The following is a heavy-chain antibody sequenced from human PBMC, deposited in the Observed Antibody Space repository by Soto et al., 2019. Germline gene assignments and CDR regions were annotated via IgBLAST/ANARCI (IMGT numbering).Heavy chain of an antibody. D-gene: IGHD3-22*01. V-gene: IGHV3-9*01. CDR2: ITWNGGTI. Sequence: SLILSCAASGLAFDDYVMHLVRQPPGRGLEWVSGITWNGGTIRYVDSVKGRFTISRDNAENSLYLQMNSLRPEDTAVYYCETAGYYDSSGFTFDYWGQGTLVTVYS. J-gene: IGHJ4*02. CDR1: GLAFDDYV. CDR3: ETAGYYDSSGFTFDY.